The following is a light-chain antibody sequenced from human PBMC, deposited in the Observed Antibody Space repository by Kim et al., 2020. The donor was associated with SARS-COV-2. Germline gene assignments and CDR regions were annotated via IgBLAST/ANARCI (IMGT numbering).Light chain of an antibody. CDR2: EDT. J-gene: IGLJ2*01. CDR3: QAWDRGTAA. V-gene: IGLV3-1*01. Sequence: SYDLTQPPSVSVSPGQTASITCSGDKLGDKYTCWYRQKPGQSPVLVIYEDTKRPSGIPERFSGSNSGNTATLTISGTQALDEADYYCQAWDRGTAAFGGGTQLTVL. CDR1: KLGDKY.